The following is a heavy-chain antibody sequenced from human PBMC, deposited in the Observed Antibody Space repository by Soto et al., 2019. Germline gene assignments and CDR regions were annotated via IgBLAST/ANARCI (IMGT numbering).Heavy chain of an antibody. D-gene: IGHD2-15*01. CDR2: IYYSGST. CDR1: GGSISSSSYY. J-gene: IGHJ5*02. Sequence: QLQLQESGPGLVKPSETLSLTCTVSGGSISSSSYYWGWIRQPPGKGLEWIGSIYYSGSTYYNPSLKSRVTISVDTSKNQFSLKLSSVTAADTAVYYCARSNNCSGGSCYLLSQFDPWGQGTLVTVSS. CDR3: ARSNNCSGGSCYLLSQFDP. V-gene: IGHV4-39*01.